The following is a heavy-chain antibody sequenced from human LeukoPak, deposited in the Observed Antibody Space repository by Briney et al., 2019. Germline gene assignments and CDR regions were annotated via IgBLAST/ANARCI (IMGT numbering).Heavy chain of an antibody. J-gene: IGHJ6*02. CDR2: ISAYNGNT. CDR1: GYTFTSYG. V-gene: IGHV1-18*01. CDR3: ARGIVGATKYYYGMDV. D-gene: IGHD1-26*01. Sequence: ASVKVSCKASGYTFTSYGISWVRQAPVQGLEWMGWISAYNGNTNYAQKLQGRVTMTTDTSTSTAYMELRSLRSDDTAVYYCARGIVGATKYYYGMDVWGQGTTVTVSS.